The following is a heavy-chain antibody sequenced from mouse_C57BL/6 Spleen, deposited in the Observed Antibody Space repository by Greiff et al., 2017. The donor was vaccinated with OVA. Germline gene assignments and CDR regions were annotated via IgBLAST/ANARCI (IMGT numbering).Heavy chain of an antibody. Sequence: VHVKQSGPELVKPGASVKISCKASGYSFTDYNMNWVKQSNGKSLEWIGVINPNYGTTSYNQKFKGKATLTVDQSSSAAYMQLNSLTSEDSAVYYCARSYDYDKRYFDVWGTGTTVTVSS. D-gene: IGHD2-4*01. J-gene: IGHJ1*03. CDR3: ARSYDYDKRYFDV. V-gene: IGHV1-39*01. CDR1: GYSFTDYN. CDR2: INPNYGTT.